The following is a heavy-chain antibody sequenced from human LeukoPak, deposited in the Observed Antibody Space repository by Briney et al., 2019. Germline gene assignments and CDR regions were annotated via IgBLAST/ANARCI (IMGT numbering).Heavy chain of an antibody. Sequence: PGGSPRLSCSASGFPFFSYSMTWVRQAPGKGLEWVSTISSSGTYIHTADSLKGRFTISRDNGKNSLYLQVTSLRVEDTAVYYCARSGIRSDYYNYMDLWGNGTLVTVSS. CDR3: ARSGIRSDYYNYMDL. CDR2: ISSSGTYI. CDR1: GFPFFSYS. V-gene: IGHV3-21*06. D-gene: IGHD3-3*01. J-gene: IGHJ6*03.